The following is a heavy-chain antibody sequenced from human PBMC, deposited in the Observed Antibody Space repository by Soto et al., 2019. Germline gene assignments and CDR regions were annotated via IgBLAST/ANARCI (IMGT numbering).Heavy chain of an antibody. CDR2: ISGSGDKT. D-gene: IGHD6-25*01. CDR1: GFTFSSYA. CDR3: AKSGQSCWANMDV. J-gene: IGHJ6*02. Sequence: EVQLLESGGGLVQPGGSLRLSCAASGFTFSSYAINWVRQAPGKGLEWVSTISGSGDKTYYADSVKGRFTISRDNSKNTLSLQMNSLRAEDTAVYYCAKSGQSCWANMDVWGQGTTVTVSS. V-gene: IGHV3-23*01.